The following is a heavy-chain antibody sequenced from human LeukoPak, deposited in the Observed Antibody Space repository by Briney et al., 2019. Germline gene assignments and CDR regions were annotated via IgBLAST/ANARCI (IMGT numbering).Heavy chain of an antibody. CDR3: ARDQYQLLWFGELLLPPPLSP. D-gene: IGHD3-10*01. J-gene: IGHJ5*02. V-gene: IGHV4-59*01. CDR2: IYYSGST. CDR1: GGSISSYY. Sequence: PSETLSLTCTVSGGSISSYYWSWIRQPPGKGLEWIGYIYYSGSTNYNPSLKSRVTISVDTSKNQFSLKLSSVTAADTAVYYCARDQYQLLWFGELLLPPPLSPWGQGTLVTVSS.